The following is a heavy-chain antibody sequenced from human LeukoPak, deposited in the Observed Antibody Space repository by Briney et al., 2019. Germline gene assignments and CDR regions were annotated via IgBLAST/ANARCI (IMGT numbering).Heavy chain of an antibody. CDR3: AKAVLSIHLYYGMDV. J-gene: IGHJ6*02. D-gene: IGHD6-6*01. Sequence: GRSLRLSCAASGFSFRDFGMHWVRQAPGKGLEWVAVISYDGDVKYYSDSVKGRFTISRDNSNNTVLLHLNSLRADDTAVYYCAKAVLSIHLYYGMDVWGQGTSVTVSS. CDR2: ISYDGDVK. CDR1: GFSFRDFG. V-gene: IGHV3-30*18.